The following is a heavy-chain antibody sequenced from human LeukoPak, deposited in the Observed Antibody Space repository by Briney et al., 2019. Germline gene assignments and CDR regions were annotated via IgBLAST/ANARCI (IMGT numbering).Heavy chain of an antibody. D-gene: IGHD3-22*01. V-gene: IGHV3-64*01. J-gene: IGHJ3*02. Sequence: GGSLRLSCAASGFTFSSYAMHWVRQAPGKGLEYVSAISSNGGSTYYANSVKGRFTISRDNSKNTLYLQMGSLRAEDMAVYYCARSEITMIVVGAAFDIWGQGTMVTVSS. CDR2: ISSNGGST. CDR3: ARSEITMIVVGAAFDI. CDR1: GFTFSSYA.